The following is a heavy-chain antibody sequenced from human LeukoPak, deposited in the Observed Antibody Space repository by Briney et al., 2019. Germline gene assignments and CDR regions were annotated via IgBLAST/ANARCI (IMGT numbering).Heavy chain of an antibody. J-gene: IGHJ4*02. Sequence: ASETLSLTCTVSGGSISSSNYYWGWIRQPPGKGLEWIGTIYYSGSTYYNPSLKSRVTISVDTSKNQFSLKLSSVTAADTAVYYCARVARYSGYDGFDYWGQGTLVTVSS. CDR2: IYYSGST. D-gene: IGHD5-12*01. CDR1: GGSISSSNYY. V-gene: IGHV4-39*07. CDR3: ARVARYSGYDGFDY.